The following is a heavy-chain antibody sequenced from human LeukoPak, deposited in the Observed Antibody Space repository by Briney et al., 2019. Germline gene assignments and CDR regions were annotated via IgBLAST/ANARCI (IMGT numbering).Heavy chain of an antibody. D-gene: IGHD3-3*01. V-gene: IGHV1-18*01. CDR2: ISAYNGNT. CDR3: ASGFWSGYYLDYYYYMDV. Sequence: ASVKVSCKASGYTFTSYGISWVRQAPGQGLEWMGWISAYNGNTNYAQKVQGRVTMTRDMSTSTVYMELSSLRSEDTAVYSCASGFWSGYYLDYYYYMDVWGKGTTVTVSS. J-gene: IGHJ6*03. CDR1: GYTFTSYG.